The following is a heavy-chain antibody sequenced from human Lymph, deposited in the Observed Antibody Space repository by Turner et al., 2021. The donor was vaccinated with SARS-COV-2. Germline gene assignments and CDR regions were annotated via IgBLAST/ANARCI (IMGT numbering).Heavy chain of an antibody. CDR3: AGERGSISGAVRGMDV. Sequence: VPLVQSGAEVTKPGSSMPVSCTASGGTFSSSAIIWVRQAPGQGLEWMGGIIPIFGIANYAQKIQGRVTIDANESTNTAYMGLRSLGSEDTDVYYGAGERGSISGAVRGMDVWGQGTTVTVSS. CDR2: IIPIFGIA. V-gene: IGHV1-69*13. CDR1: GGTFSSSA. D-gene: IGHD7-27*01. J-gene: IGHJ6*02.